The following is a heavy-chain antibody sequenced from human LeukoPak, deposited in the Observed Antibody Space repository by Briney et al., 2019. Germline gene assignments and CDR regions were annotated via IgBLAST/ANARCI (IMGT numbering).Heavy chain of an antibody. CDR1: GGSISSGSYF. J-gene: IGHJ3*02. CDR3: AREGQDAFDI. CDR2: IYYSGST. Sequence: SETLSLTCAVSGGSISSGSYFWGWIRQPPGKGLEYIGTIYYSGSTYYNPSLKSRVTISVDRSKNQFSLKLSSVTAADTAVYFCAREGQDAFDIWGQGTMVTVSS. V-gene: IGHV4-39*07.